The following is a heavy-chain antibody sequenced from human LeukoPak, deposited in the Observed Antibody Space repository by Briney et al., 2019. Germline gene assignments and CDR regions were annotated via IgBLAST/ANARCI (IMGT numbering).Heavy chain of an antibody. V-gene: IGHV1-69*05. J-gene: IGHJ5*02. CDR3: ARGLWFGP. CDR2: IIPIFGTA. D-gene: IGHD3-16*01. CDR1: GGTFSSYA. Sequence: SVKVSCKASGGTFSSYAISWVRQAPGQGLEWMGGIIPIFGTANYAQKFQGRLTMTRDTSISTAYMELSSLRSEDTAVYYCARGLWFGPWGQGTLVTVSS.